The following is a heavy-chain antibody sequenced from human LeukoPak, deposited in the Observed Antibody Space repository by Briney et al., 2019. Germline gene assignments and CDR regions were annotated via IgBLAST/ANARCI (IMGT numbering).Heavy chain of an antibody. J-gene: IGHJ4*02. CDR1: GGSFSDYW. V-gene: IGHV4-34*01. Sequence: SSETLSLTCAVYGGSFSDYWWSWIRQPPGKGLEWIGEIYHSGSTNYNPSLKSRVTISVDKSKNQFSLKLSSVTAADTAVYYCARGSFMITFRRNYWGQGTLVTVSS. D-gene: IGHD3-16*01. CDR2: IYHSGST. CDR3: ARGSFMITFRRNY.